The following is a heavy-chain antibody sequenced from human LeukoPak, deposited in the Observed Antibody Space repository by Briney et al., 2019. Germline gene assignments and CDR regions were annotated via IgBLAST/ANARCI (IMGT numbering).Heavy chain of an antibody. V-gene: IGHV4-31*03. CDR2: IYYSGST. CDR3: VRRWTAAGNNWFDP. D-gene: IGHD6-13*01. J-gene: IGHJ5*02. CDR1: GGSISSGGYY. Sequence: ASQTLSLTCTVSGGSISSGGYYWSWIRQHPGKGLEWIGYIYYSGSTYYNPSLKSRVTISVDTSKNQFSLKLSSVTAADTAVYYCVRRWTAAGNNWFDPWGQGTLVTVSS.